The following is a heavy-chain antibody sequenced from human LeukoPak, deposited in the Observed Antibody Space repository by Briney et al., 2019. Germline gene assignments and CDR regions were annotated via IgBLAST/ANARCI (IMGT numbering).Heavy chain of an antibody. CDR2: MNQDGSVK. CDR3: ARGTIAAPGTDY. D-gene: IGHD6-13*01. V-gene: IGHV3-7*01. Sequence: GGSLRLSCAASGFTFSSYWMDWVRQAPGKGLEWVANMNQDGSVKHHADSVKGQFTISRDNAKNSLYLQMNSLRAEDTAVYYCARGTIAAPGTDYWGQGVLVIVSS. CDR1: GFTFSSYW. J-gene: IGHJ4*02.